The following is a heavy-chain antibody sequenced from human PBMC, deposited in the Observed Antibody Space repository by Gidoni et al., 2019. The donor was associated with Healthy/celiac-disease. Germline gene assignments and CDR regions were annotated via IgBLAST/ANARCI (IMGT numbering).Heavy chain of an antibody. V-gene: IGHV3-30-3*01. CDR2: ISYDGSNK. Sequence: QVQLLESGGGVVQPGRSLRLSCAASGFTFSSYAMHWVRQAPGKGLEWVAVISYDGSNKYYADSVKGRFTISRDNSKNTLYLQMNSLRAEDTAVYYCAREDIVVVVAATGFDYWGQGTLVTVCS. D-gene: IGHD2-15*01. J-gene: IGHJ4*02. CDR1: GFTFSSYA. CDR3: AREDIVVVVAATGFDY.